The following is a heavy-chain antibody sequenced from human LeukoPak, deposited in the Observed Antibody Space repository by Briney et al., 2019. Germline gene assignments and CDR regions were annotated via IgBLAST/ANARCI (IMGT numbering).Heavy chain of an antibody. J-gene: IGHJ4*02. CDR3: ARDLGGATITSYYFDY. D-gene: IGHD5-12*01. CDR2: IWYDGSNK. Sequence: GGSLRLSCAASGFTFSSYGMHWIRQAPGKGLEGVAVIWYDGSNKYYADSVKGRFTISRDNSKNTLYLQMNSLRAEDTAVYYCARDLGGATITSYYFDYWGQGTLVTVSS. CDR1: GFTFSSYG. V-gene: IGHV3-33*01.